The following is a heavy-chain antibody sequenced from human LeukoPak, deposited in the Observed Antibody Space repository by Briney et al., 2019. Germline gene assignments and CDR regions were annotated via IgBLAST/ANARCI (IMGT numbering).Heavy chain of an antibody. CDR3: AREPNLWFGELLYTREAWFDP. CDR2: IIPIFGTA. V-gene: IGHV1-69*05. CDR1: GGTFSSYA. J-gene: IGHJ5*02. Sequence: ASVKVSCKASGGTFSSYAISWVRQAPGQGLEWMGGIIPIFGTANYAQKLQGGVTMTTDTSTSTAYMELRSLRSDDTAVYYCAREPNLWFGELLYTREAWFDPWGQGTLVTVSS. D-gene: IGHD3-10*01.